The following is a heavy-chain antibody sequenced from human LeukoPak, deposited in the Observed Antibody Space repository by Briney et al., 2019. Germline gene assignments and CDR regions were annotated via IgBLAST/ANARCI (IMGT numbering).Heavy chain of an antibody. D-gene: IGHD3-10*01. J-gene: IGHJ6*02. Sequence: PSGTLSLTCAVAGGSISSSNWWSGVRQPPGKGLEWIGEIYHSGSTNYNPSLKSRVTISVDKSTNQFALKLSSVTAADTAVYYCARLHFPSGSYSNYYCYGMDVWGQGTRVTVSS. V-gene: IGHV4-4*02. CDR3: ARLHFPSGSYSNYYCYGMDV. CDR2: IYHSGST. CDR1: GGSISSSNW.